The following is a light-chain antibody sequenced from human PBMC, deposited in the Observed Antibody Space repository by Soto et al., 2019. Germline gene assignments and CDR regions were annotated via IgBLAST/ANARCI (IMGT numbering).Light chain of an antibody. V-gene: IGKV1-5*03. J-gene: IGKJ3*01. CDR2: NAS. CDR3: QQYNDYLLT. Sequence: DIQMTQSPSTLSASVGDRVTITCRASQSISSWLAWYQQKPGKAPKLLIYNASNLETGVPSRFSGSGSGTEFTLTISSLQPDDFAAYYCQQYNDYLLTFGPGTTVDIK. CDR1: QSISSW.